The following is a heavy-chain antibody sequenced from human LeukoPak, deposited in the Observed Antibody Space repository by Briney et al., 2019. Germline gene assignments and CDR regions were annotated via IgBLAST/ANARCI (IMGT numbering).Heavy chain of an antibody. CDR3: AKDRGQYFDY. Sequence: PGGSLRLSCAASGFTFSSYGMHWVRQAPGKGLEWVAFIRYDGSNKYYADSVKGRFTISRDNSKNTLYLQMNSLRDEDTAVYYCAKDRGQYFDYWGQGTLVTVSS. V-gene: IGHV3-30*02. CDR2: IRYDGSNK. J-gene: IGHJ4*02. CDR1: GFTFSSYG.